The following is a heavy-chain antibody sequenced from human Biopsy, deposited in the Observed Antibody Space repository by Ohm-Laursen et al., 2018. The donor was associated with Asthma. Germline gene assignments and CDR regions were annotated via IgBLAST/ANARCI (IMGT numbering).Heavy chain of an antibody. J-gene: IGHJ6*02. CDR2: ISVYNGNT. D-gene: IGHD3-10*01. V-gene: IGHV1-18*01. CDR3: ARAVDYSHYYGIDV. Sequence: SVKVSCKTSGYTFNSAGATWVRQAPGQGLEWMGWISVYNGNTKVAQKLQDRVTMITDTSTSTAYMELRSLRSDDTAVYFCARAVDYSHYYGIDVWGQGTTVTVS. CDR1: GYTFNSAG.